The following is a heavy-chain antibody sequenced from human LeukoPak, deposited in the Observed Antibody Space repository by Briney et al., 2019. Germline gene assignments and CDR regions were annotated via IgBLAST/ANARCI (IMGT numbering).Heavy chain of an antibody. CDR2: IKSKIDGGAT. V-gene: IGHV3-15*01. CDR1: GFTFSNAW. Sequence: GGSLRLSCAASGFTFSNAWMSWVRQAPGKGLEWIGRIKSKIDGGATDYAAPVKGRFTISRDDSKTTVYLQMHSLKTEDTAVYYCTTDCGGDCYNYFDYWGQGTLVTVSS. CDR3: TTDCGGDCYNYFDY. D-gene: IGHD2-21*02. J-gene: IGHJ4*02.